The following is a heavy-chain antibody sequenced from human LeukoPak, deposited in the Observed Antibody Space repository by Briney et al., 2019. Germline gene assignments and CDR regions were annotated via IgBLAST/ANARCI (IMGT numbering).Heavy chain of an antibody. V-gene: IGHV3-74*01. CDR1: GFTFSSYW. Sequence: QTGGSLRLSCAASGFTFSSYWMHWVRQAPGKGLVWVSCINSDGSSTSYADSVKGRFTVSRDNAKNTLYLQMNSLRAEDTAVYYCARDRELGWLQTDYWGQGTLVTVSS. CDR2: INSDGSST. J-gene: IGHJ4*02. CDR3: ARDRELGWLQTDY. D-gene: IGHD5-24*01.